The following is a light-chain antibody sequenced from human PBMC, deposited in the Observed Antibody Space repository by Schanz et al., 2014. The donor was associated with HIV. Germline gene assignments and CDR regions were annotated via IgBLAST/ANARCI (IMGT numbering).Light chain of an antibody. CDR1: QSVSSF. J-gene: IGKJ1*01. V-gene: IGKV3-11*01. Sequence: EIVLTQSPATLSLSPGERATLSCRARQSVSSFLAWYQQKPGQAPRLLIYDASNRAAGIPARFSGSGSGSVFTLIISRLEPADIAVYYCQQYGGSPTFGQGTKVEIK. CDR3: QQYGGSPT. CDR2: DAS.